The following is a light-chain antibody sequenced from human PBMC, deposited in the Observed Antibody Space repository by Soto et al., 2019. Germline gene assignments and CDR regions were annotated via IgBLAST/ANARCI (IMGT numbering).Light chain of an antibody. CDR2: GAS. J-gene: IGKJ2*01. CDR1: ESISRDY. CDR3: QQYDGVPYT. Sequence: EIVLTQSPGTLSLSPGQRATLSCRASESISRDYLAWYQQRLGQAPRLLIYGASSGATGIPDRFSGSGSGTAFTLTISRLEPEDFVIYYCQQYDGVPYTFGQGTKLEIK. V-gene: IGKV3-20*01.